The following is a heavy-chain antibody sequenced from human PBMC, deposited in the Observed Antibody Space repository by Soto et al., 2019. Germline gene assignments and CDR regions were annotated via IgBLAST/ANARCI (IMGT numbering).Heavy chain of an antibody. D-gene: IGHD4-17*01. CDR3: ARGGCSGDYCFDY. J-gene: IGHJ4*02. V-gene: IGHV4-4*07. CDR1: GGSISSYY. CDR2: INNSGST. Sequence: KSSETLSLTCTVSGGSISSYYWSWMRQPAGKGLEWIGRINNSGSTSYNPSLSSRVSMSVDTSRNQFSLKLSSVTAADTAMYYCARGGCSGDYCFDYWGQGTLVTVSS.